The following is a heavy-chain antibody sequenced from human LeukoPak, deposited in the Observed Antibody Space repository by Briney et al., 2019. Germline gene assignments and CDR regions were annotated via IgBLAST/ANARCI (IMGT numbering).Heavy chain of an antibody. J-gene: IGHJ4*02. V-gene: IGHV4-59*11. CDR3: ARVTLDSSGWFDY. D-gene: IGHD3-22*01. Sequence: SETLSLTCTVSGGSISSHYWTWIRQPPGKGLEWIGYIYHNGNTNYNPSLKSRVTMSIDTSKNQFSLKLNSLTAADTAVYYCARVTLDSSGWFDYWGQGTLVTVSS. CDR2: IYHNGNT. CDR1: GGSISSHY.